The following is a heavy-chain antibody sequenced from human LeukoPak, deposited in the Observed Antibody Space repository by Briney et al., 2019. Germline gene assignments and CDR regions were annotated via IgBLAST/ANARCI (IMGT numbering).Heavy chain of an antibody. CDR2: INPNSGGT. J-gene: IGHJ4*02. CDR3: ARAIAAAGIDGEIGY. D-gene: IGHD6-13*01. CDR1: GYTFTGYY. Sequence: GASVKVSCKASGYTFTGYYMHWARQAPGQGLEWMGWINPNSGGTNYAQKFQGRVTMTRDTSISTAYMELSRLRSDDTAVYYCARAIAAAGIDGEIGYWGQGTLVTVSS. V-gene: IGHV1-2*02.